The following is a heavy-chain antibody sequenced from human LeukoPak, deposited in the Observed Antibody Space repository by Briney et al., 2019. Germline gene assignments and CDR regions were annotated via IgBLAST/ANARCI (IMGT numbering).Heavy chain of an antibody. CDR3: ARHLRTTFDY. J-gene: IGHJ4*02. CDR2: INPNSGDS. D-gene: IGHD4-11*01. Sequence: RASVKVSCKASGYTFTSNDINWVRQAPGQGPEWMAWINPNSGDSGYAQKFRGRVTITRDTSISTAYMELSSLRSDDTAVYYCARHLRTTFDYWGQGTLVIVSS. V-gene: IGHV1-8*03. CDR1: GYTFTSND.